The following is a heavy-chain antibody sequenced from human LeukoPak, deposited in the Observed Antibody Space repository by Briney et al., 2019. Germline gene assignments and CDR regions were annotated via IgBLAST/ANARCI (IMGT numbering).Heavy chain of an antibody. Sequence: ASVKVSCKASGYTFTSYDINWVRQATGQGLEWMGWMNPSSGSTGYAQKFQGRVTITRNTSISTAYMELSSLRSEDTAVYYCARGGSGWGSYYFDYWGQGTLVTVSS. V-gene: IGHV1-8*03. CDR3: ARGGSGWGSYYFDY. J-gene: IGHJ4*02. CDR2: MNPSSGST. D-gene: IGHD6-19*01. CDR1: GYTFTSYD.